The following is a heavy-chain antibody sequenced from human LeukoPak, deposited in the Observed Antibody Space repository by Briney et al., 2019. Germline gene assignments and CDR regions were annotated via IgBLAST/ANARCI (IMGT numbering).Heavy chain of an antibody. Sequence: GGSLRLSCAASGFTFSTYAMHWVRQAPGRGLEWVAFIRYDGSNQYYADSVRGRFTISRDNSKNMLYLQANSLRPEDTAVYYCAKPLSDYDFWSGYKNWGQGTLVTISS. CDR1: GFTFSTYA. CDR2: IRYDGSNQ. CDR3: AKPLSDYDFWSGYKN. D-gene: IGHD3-3*01. V-gene: IGHV3-30*02. J-gene: IGHJ4*02.